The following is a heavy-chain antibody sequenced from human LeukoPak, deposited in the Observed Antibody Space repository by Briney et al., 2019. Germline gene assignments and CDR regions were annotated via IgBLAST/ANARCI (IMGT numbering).Heavy chain of an antibody. V-gene: IGHV1-69-2*01. J-gene: IGHJ4*02. CDR2: VDPGGGEA. CDR1: GDTFTDYF. D-gene: IGHD6-13*01. CDR3: AKVSSTLAAAGALSFDY. Sequence: GATVKLSCKASGDTFTDYFIHWVQQAPGKGLEWMGHVDPGGGEAVYAERFQRRVTFTADTSTGTVYMDVSSLTSDDSAVYYCAKVSSTLAAAGALSFDYWGQGTLVSVSS.